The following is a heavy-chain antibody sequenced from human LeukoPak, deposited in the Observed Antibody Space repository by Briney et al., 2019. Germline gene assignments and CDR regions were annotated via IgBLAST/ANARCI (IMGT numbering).Heavy chain of an antibody. J-gene: IGHJ4*02. Sequence: CLRLSSAASGLTFSTDGMNWVREAPGHRLGSVAVIWYDGSNKYYAESVKARFTISRDKSRTTLYLQMNSLRAEDTAVYYCAIDDRSVFDYWGQGILVTVSS. CDR2: IWYDGSNK. CDR3: AIDDRSVFDY. D-gene: IGHD3-22*01. CDR1: GLTFSTDG. V-gene: IGHV3-33*01.